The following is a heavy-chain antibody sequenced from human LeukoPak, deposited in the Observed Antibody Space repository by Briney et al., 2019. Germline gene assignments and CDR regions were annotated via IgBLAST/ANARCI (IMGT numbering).Heavy chain of an antibody. CDR1: GFTFSSYG. CDR2: ITSRGYM. V-gene: IGHV3-21*01. D-gene: IGHD1-14*01. CDR3: ARDPTSESP. Sequence: GRSLRLSCAASGFTFSSYGMNWVRQAPGKGLEWISSITSRGYMYYADSVKGRFTISRDNAKNSLYLQMNSLRVEDTAVYYCARDPTSESPWGQGTLVTVSS. J-gene: IGHJ5*02.